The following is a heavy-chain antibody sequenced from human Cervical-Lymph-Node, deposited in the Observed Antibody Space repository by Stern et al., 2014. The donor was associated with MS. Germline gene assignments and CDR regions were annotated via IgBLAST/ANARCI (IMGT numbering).Heavy chain of an antibody. Sequence: VQLVESGGGVVQPGRSLRLSCAASGFDFNSYGIHWVRQAPGKGLEWVAVIWYDGSKKFYADFVKGRFTVSRDNSKNTAYLQMNSLRAEDTAIYYCTGVNYDILTGYYSDYWGQGTLVTVSS. J-gene: IGHJ4*02. CDR1: GFDFNSYG. CDR3: TGVNYDILTGYYSDY. V-gene: IGHV3-33*01. D-gene: IGHD3-9*01. CDR2: IWYDGSKK.